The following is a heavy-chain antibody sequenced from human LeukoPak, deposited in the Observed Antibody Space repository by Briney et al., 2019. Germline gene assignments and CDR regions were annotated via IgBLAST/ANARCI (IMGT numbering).Heavy chain of an antibody. CDR1: GFAFSTYA. Sequence: PGGSLRLSCAVSGFAFSTYAMGWVRQAPGRGLEWVSALSANGANTYYADSVKGRFTISRDNSKYMLYLQMNSLRADDTVVYYCAKDFRGSYDYWGQGALVTVSS. V-gene: IGHV3-23*01. J-gene: IGHJ4*02. D-gene: IGHD3-16*01. CDR2: LSANGANT. CDR3: AKDFRGSYDY.